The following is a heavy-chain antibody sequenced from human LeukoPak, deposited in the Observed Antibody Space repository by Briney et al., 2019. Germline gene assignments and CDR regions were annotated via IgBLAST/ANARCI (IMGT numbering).Heavy chain of an antibody. CDR2: ISAYNGDT. D-gene: IGHD5-18*01. V-gene: IGHV1-18*01. CDR1: GYTFTSYG. CDR3: ARGRKYTSGYRVTELGSGYSDY. Sequence: GASVKVSCKAPGYTFTSYGISWVRQAPGQGLEWMGWISAYNGDTNYAQKLQGRVTMTTDTSTTTAYMELRSLRSDDTAVYYCARGRKYTSGYRVTELGSGYSDYWGQGTLVTVSS. J-gene: IGHJ4*02.